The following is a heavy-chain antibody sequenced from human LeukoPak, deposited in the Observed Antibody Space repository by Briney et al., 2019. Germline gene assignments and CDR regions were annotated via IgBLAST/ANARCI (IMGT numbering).Heavy chain of an antibody. CDR2: ISWNRGSI. J-gene: IGHJ2*01. Sequence: PGRSLRLSCAASGFTFDDYAMHSVRQAPGKGLERGSGISWNRGSIGYADSVKGRFTISRDNAKNSLYLQMNSLRAEDTALYYCAKDRDTVSHWYFDLWGRGTLVTVSS. D-gene: IGHD4-17*01. V-gene: IGHV3-9*01. CDR1: GFTFDDYA. CDR3: AKDRDTVSHWYFDL.